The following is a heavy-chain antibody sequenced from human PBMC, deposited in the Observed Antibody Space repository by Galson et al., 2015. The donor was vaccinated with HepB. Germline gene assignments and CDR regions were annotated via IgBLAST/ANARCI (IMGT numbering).Heavy chain of an antibody. D-gene: IGHD5-12*01. CDR3: VFLRGYDLKPLDY. Sequence: SLRLSCAASGFTVSDNYMGWVRQAPGKGLECVSVIYSDGRIDYADSVKGRFTISRDNSKNILSLQMNSLRAEDTAVYYCVFLRGYDLKPLDYWGQGTLVTVSS. CDR1: GFTVSDNY. CDR2: IYSDGRI. V-gene: IGHV3-53*01. J-gene: IGHJ4*02.